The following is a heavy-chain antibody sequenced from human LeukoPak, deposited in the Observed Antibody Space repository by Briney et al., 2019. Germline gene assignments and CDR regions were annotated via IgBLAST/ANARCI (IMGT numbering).Heavy chain of an antibody. D-gene: IGHD6-13*01. Sequence: SETLSLTCAVSGGSISSGGYSWSWIRQPPGKGLEWIGYIYHSGSTYYNPSLKSRATISVDRSKNQFSLKLSSVTAADTAVYYCARAPWSSSWFLDYWGQGTLVTVSS. CDR2: IYHSGST. V-gene: IGHV4-30-2*01. J-gene: IGHJ4*02. CDR1: GGSISSGGYS. CDR3: ARAPWSSSWFLDY.